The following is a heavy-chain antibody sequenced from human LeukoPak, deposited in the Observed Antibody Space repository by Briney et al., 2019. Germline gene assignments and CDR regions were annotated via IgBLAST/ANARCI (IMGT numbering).Heavy chain of an antibody. Sequence: GGSLRLSCAASGFTFDDYTMHWVRQAPGKGLEWVSLISWDGGSTYYADSVKGRFTISRDNSKNSLYLQMNSLRTEDTALYYCAKDGGKYYYDRSGIDYWGQGTLVTVSS. CDR3: AKDGGKYYYDRSGIDY. CDR2: ISWDGGST. D-gene: IGHD3-22*01. J-gene: IGHJ4*02. CDR1: GFTFDDYT. V-gene: IGHV3-43*01.